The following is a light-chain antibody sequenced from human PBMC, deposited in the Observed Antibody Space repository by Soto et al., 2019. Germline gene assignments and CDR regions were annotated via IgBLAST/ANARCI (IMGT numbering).Light chain of an antibody. CDR1: QSISNC. CDR3: QQYNSYS. CDR2: HAS. V-gene: IGKV1-5*01. Sequence: IQLTQSPSTLPASVGDRVTLTCRASQSISNCLAWYQQKPGTAPKLLIYHASILETAVPSRFSGNGSGTEFTLTISCLQPGDFATYYCQQYNSYSFGQGSRVEIK. J-gene: IGKJ1*01.